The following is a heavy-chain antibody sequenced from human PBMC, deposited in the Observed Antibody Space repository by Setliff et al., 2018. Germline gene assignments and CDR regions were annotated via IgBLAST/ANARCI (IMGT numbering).Heavy chain of an antibody. CDR3: ARGGNPPYDAFDI. J-gene: IGHJ3*02. V-gene: IGHV1-69*10. CDR2: IIPILAIA. Sequence: GASVKVSCKASGYTFTSYAISWVRQAPGQGLEWMGGIIPILAIANYAQKFQGRVTITTDESTSTAYMELSSLRSEDTAVYYCARGGNPPYDAFDIWGQGTMVTVSS. D-gene: IGHD2-15*01. CDR1: GYTFTSYA.